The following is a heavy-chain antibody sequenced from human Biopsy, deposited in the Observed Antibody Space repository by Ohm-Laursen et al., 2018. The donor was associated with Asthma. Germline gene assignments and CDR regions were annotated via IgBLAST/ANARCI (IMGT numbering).Heavy chain of an antibody. CDR3: AWPDMVASIFRV. V-gene: IGHV1-3*01. D-gene: IGHD3-3*01. CDR1: GYTFIHYA. CDR2: SNAGYGNT. J-gene: IGHJ4*02. Sequence: GASVKVSCKASGYTFIHYAIHWVRQAPGLRPEWMGRSNAGYGNTKYSQKFQGRLTITRDTSASTVYMELSALTSEDTAVYFCAWPDMVASIFRVWGQGTLVTVSS.